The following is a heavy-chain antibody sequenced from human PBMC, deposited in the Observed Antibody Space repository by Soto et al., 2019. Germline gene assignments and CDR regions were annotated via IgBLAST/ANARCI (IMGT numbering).Heavy chain of an antibody. D-gene: IGHD2-2*01. CDR1: GGTFSRYS. CDR2: IIPIFGIA. V-gene: IGHV1-69*08. Sequence: QVQLVQSGAEVKKPGFSVKVSCKASGGTFSRYSITWVRQAPGHGLEWIGRIIPIFGIASYAQKFQGRVTITAAESTSTAYMELSSLRSDDTAVYYCAREDRVRETGLVPAAIDGMDVWGQGTTVTVSS. CDR3: AREDRVRETGLVPAAIDGMDV. J-gene: IGHJ6*02.